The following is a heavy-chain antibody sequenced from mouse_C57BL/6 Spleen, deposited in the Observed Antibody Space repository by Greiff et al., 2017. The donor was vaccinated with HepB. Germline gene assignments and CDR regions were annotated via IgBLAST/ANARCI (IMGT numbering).Heavy chain of an antibody. CDR3: AREGCNYVAWFAY. CDR1: GYAFSSSW. Sequence: VQLQQSGPELVKPGASVKISCKASGYAFSSSWMNWVKQRPGKGLEWIGRIYPGDGDTNYKGKFKGKAKLTADKSSSTAYMHLSSLTSEDSAVYFCAREGCNYVAWFAYWGQGTLVTVSA. CDR2: IYPGDGDT. V-gene: IGHV1-82*01. J-gene: IGHJ3*01. D-gene: IGHD2-1*01.